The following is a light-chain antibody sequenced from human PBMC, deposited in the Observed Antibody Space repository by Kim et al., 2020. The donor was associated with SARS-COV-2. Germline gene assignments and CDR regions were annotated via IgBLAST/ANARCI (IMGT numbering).Light chain of an antibody. Sequence: SYELTQPPSVSVAPGKTARITCGGNNIRSKSVNWYQQKPGQAPVVVIYYDSDRPSGIPERFSGSNSGNTATLSISRVEAGDEADYSCQVWDSISDHWVFGGGTQLTVL. J-gene: IGLJ3*02. CDR1: NIRSKS. CDR3: QVWDSISDHWV. CDR2: YDS. V-gene: IGLV3-21*04.